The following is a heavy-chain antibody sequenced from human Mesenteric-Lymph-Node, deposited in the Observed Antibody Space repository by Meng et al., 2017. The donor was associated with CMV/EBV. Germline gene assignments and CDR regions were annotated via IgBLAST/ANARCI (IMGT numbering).Heavy chain of an antibody. CDR2: ISAYNGNT. Sequence: KASGYTFTTYGISWVRQAPGQGLEWMGWISAYNGNTNYAQRLQGRVTMTTDTSTTTAYMELRSLRSDDTAVYYCARGSSGYDYNFDYWGQGTLVTVSS. V-gene: IGHV1-18*01. CDR3: ARGSSGYDYNFDY. CDR1: GYTFTTYG. D-gene: IGHD5-12*01. J-gene: IGHJ4*02.